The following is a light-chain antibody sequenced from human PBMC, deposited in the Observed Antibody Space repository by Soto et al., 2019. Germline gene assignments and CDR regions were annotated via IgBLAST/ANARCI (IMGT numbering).Light chain of an antibody. V-gene: IGKV1-5*01. CDR3: QQYNSYSET. J-gene: IGKJ1*01. Sequence: IRMSQSAATLSASVGERVTMTCRASQSISSWLAWYQQKPGKAPKLLIYDASSLESGVPSRFSGSGSGTEFTLTISSLQPDDFATYYCQQYNSYSETFGQGTKVDTK. CDR1: QSISSW. CDR2: DAS.